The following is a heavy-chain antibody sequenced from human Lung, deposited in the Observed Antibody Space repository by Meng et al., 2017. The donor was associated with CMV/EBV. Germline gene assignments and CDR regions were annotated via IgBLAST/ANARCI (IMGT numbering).Heavy chain of an antibody. Sequence: QQQLQRPAPNLLKPSETLSVTCIVSSDSITNYFCGWVRQPAGKGLEWIGRLYPDGSTDYNPSLSSRLTLSLDTSKIRFSLKLRSVTAADTAIYYCARTPVRFCNTHMCYAFDYWGQGALVTVSS. CDR1: SDSITNYF. CDR2: LYPDGST. CDR3: ARTPVRFCNTHMCYAFDY. V-gene: IGHV4-4*07. D-gene: IGHD2-2*01. J-gene: IGHJ4*02.